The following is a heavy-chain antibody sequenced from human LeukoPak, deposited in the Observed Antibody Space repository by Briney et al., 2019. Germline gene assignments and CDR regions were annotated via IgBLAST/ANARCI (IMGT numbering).Heavy chain of an antibody. CDR3: ARDSSWYTFDY. Sequence: SVKVSCKASGGTFSSYAISWVRQAPGQGLEWMGRIIPILGIANYAQKFQGRVTITADKSTSTAYMELSSLRSEDTAVYYCARDSSWYTFDYWGQGTLVTVSS. CDR1: GGTFSSYA. CDR2: IIPILGIA. J-gene: IGHJ4*02. V-gene: IGHV1-69*04. D-gene: IGHD6-13*01.